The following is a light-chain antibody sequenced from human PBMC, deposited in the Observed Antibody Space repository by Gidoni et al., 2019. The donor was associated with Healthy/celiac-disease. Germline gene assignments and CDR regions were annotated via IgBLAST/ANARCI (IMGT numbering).Light chain of an antibody. CDR1: KMGDKY. CDR3: QVWASGTGV. J-gene: IGLJ1*01. V-gene: IGLV3-1*01. Sequence: SYELTQPHSVSVSPGQTASITCSGDKMGDKYVCWYQQKPGQSPVLVIYKDTKRPSGIPERFSGSNSGNTATLTISGAQAMDEADYYCQVWASGTGVFGTGTRVTVL. CDR2: KDT.